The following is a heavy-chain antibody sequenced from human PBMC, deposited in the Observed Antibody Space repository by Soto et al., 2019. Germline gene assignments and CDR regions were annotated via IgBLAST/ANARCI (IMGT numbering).Heavy chain of an antibody. V-gene: IGHV3-66*01. CDR2: IYSGGST. Sequence: GGSLRLSCAASGFTVSSNYMNWVRQAPGKGLEWVSVIYSGGSTYYADSVKGRFTISRDNSKNTLYLQMNSLRAEDTAVYYCARDEPLLPLQHWGQGTLVTVSS. CDR1: GFTVSSNY. CDR3: ARDEPLLPLQH. J-gene: IGHJ1*01.